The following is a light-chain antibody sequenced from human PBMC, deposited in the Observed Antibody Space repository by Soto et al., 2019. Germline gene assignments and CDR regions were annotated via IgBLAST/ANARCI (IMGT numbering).Light chain of an antibody. V-gene: IGLV1-51*01. CDR1: SSNIGGNS. J-gene: IGLJ1*01. Sequence: SVLTQPPSVSAAPGQKVTISCSGSSSNIGGNSVSWYQQLPGTAPKLLIYDDNKRPSGIPDRFSGSKSGTSATLGITGFQTGDEADYYCGTWDSNSYVFGTGTKVT. CDR2: DDN. CDR3: GTWDSNSYV.